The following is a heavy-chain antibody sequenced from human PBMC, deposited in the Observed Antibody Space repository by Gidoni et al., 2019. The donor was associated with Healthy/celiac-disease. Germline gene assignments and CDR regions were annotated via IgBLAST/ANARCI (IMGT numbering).Heavy chain of an antibody. CDR2: IIPIFGTA. D-gene: IGHD3-3*01. V-gene: IGHV1-69*01. CDR1: GGTFSSYA. Sequence: QVQLVQSGAEVKKPGSSVKVSCKASGGTFSSYAISWVRQAPGQGLEWMGGIIPIFGTANYAQKFQGRVTITADESTSTAYMELSSLRSEDTAVYYCARRGGIFGVVIDNWFDPWGQGTLVTVSS. J-gene: IGHJ5*02. CDR3: ARRGGIFGVVIDNWFDP.